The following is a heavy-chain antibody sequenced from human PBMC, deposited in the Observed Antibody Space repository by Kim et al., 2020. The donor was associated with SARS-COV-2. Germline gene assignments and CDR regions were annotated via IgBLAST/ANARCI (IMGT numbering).Heavy chain of an antibody. CDR3: AKEFWGSNYI. Sequence: AYYADSGKGRFTISRDDSKNTLYLQMNSLRAEYTAVYYCAKEFWGSNYIWGQGTLVTVSS. D-gene: IGHD4-4*01. CDR2: A. J-gene: IGHJ4*02. V-gene: IGHV3-23*01.